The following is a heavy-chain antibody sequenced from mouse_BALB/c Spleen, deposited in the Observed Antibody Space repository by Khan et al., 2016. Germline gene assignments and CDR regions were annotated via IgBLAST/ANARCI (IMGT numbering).Heavy chain of an antibody. J-gene: IGHJ4*01. CDR3: LRDAMDY. V-gene: IGHV1-26*01. CDR2: VNPNNGGT. CDR1: GYSFTGYY. D-gene: IGHD1-1*01. Sequence: VQLKESGPDLVKPGASVKISCKATGYSFTGYYIYWVKQSHGKSLEWIGRVNPNNGGTSYNQKFKGKAVLTIDKSSTTAYMELRSLTSEDSAVYYCLRDAMDYWGQGTSVTVSS.